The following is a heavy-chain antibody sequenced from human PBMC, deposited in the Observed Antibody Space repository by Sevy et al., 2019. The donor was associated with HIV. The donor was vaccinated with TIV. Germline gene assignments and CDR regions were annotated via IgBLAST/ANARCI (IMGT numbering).Heavy chain of an antibody. Sequence: GGSLRPSCEASGFTFSKCSMSWVRQAPGKGLEWVSTFSFGCGRINYADSVKGRFTISRDDSKNTLYLQMNSLRAEDTAVYYCAREGCTKPHDYWGQGTLVTVSS. J-gene: IGHJ4*02. CDR1: GFTFSKCS. D-gene: IGHD2-8*01. CDR2: FSFGCGRI. CDR3: AREGCTKPHDY. V-gene: IGHV3-23*01.